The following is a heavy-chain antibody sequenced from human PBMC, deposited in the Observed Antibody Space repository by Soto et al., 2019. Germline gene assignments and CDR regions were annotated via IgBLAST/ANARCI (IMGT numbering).Heavy chain of an antibody. Sequence: QVQLVQSGAEVKKPGSSVKVSCKASGGTFSSYAISWVRQAPGQGLEWMRGIIPIFGTANYALKFHGRVTITADESTSTAYMELSSLRSEDTAVYYCARAAVEGNDQHYYYGMDVWGQGTTVTVSS. D-gene: IGHD3-16*01. CDR1: GGTFSSYA. J-gene: IGHJ6*02. CDR3: ARAAVEGNDQHYYYGMDV. V-gene: IGHV1-69*01. CDR2: IIPIFGTA.